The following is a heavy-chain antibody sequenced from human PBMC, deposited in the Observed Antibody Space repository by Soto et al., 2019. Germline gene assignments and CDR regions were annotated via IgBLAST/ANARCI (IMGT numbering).Heavy chain of an antibody. D-gene: IGHD6-13*01. CDR2: ISGSGGST. CDR3: AKDSVYPGIAAAGTGAFDI. V-gene: IGHV3-23*01. Sequence: GSLRLSCAASGFTFSSYAMSWVRQAPGKGLEWVSAISGSGGSTYYADSVKGRFTISRDNSKNTLYLQMNSLRAEDTAVYYCAKDSVYPGIAAAGTGAFDIWGQGTMVTVSS. J-gene: IGHJ3*02. CDR1: GFTFSSYA.